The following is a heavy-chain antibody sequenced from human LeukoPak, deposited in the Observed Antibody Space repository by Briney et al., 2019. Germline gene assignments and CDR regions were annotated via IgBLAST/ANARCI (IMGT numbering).Heavy chain of an antibody. J-gene: IGHJ4*02. CDR1: GGSFSGYY. D-gene: IGHD3-10*01. CDR2: INHSGST. V-gene: IGHV4-34*01. CDR3: ARGMARGVPGY. Sequence: SETLSLTCAVYGGSFSGYYWSWIRQPPGKGLEWIGEINHSGSTNYNPSLKSRVTISVDTSKNQFSLKLSSVTAADTTVYYCARGMARGVPGYWGQGTLVTVSS.